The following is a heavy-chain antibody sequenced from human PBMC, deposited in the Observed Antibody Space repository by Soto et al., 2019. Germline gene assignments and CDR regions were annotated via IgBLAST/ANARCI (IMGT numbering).Heavy chain of an antibody. J-gene: IGHJ5*02. CDR1: GYTFTSYG. CDR2: ISAYNSNT. Sequence: QVQLVQSGAEVKKPGASVKVSCKASGYTFTSYGIGWVRQAPGQGLEWMGWISAYNSNTNYAQNLQGRVTMTTDTSTSTAYMELRSLRFDDTAVYYCARDEDYKLGAYGGWFDPWGQGTLVTVSS. D-gene: IGHD1-26*01. CDR3: ARDEDYKLGAYGGWFDP. V-gene: IGHV1-18*01.